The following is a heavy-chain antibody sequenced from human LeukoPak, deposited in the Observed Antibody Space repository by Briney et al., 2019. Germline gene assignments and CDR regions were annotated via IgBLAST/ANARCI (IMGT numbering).Heavy chain of an antibody. D-gene: IGHD3-22*01. J-gene: IGHJ4*02. V-gene: IGHV3-23*01. Sequence: PGGSLRLSCAASGFTFSSYSMSWVRQAPGKGLGWVSAISGSGGSTYYADSVKGRFTISRDNSKNTLYLQMNSLRAEDTAVYYCANVGDYDSSGYPLGWGQGTLVTVSS. CDR2: ISGSGGST. CDR1: GFTFSSYS. CDR3: ANVGDYDSSGYPLG.